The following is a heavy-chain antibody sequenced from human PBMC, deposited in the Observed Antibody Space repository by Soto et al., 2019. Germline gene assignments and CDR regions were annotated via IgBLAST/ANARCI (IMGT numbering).Heavy chain of an antibody. CDR2: MCYSGST. V-gene: IGHV4-31*03. D-gene: IGHD4-17*01. Sequence: TLSLTCTVSGGAVTGGGFCFICIRQHPGEGLEFIGYMCYSGSTNYNPSLKSRVAISIDTSKNQFSLTLTFVTAADTAVYYCASRDYGYTFNIWGQGTMVTVSS. CDR3: ASRDYGYTFNI. J-gene: IGHJ3*02. CDR1: GGAVTGGGFC.